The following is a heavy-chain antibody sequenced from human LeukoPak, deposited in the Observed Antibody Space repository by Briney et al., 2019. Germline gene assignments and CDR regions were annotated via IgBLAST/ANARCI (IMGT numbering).Heavy chain of an antibody. D-gene: IGHD3-3*01. CDR2: ISWDGGST. J-gene: IGHJ5*02. CDR1: GFTFDDYA. CDR3: AKDQGKNYDFWSGYYKSWFDP. V-gene: IGHV3-43D*03. Sequence: GGSLRLSCAASGFTFDDYAMHWVRQAPGKGLEWVSLISWDGGSTYYADSVKGRFTISRDDSKNSLYLQMNSLRAEDTALYYCAKDQGKNYDFWSGYYKSWFDPWGQGTLVTVSS.